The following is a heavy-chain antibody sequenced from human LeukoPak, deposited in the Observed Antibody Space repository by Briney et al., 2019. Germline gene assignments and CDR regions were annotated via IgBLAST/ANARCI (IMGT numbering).Heavy chain of an antibody. CDR1: GYTFTNYG. J-gene: IGHJ4*02. V-gene: IGHV1-18*01. CDR3: ARGDVDTAMASFDY. Sequence: ASVKVSCKASGYTFTNYGINWVRQAPGQGLEWMGWISAYNGDTKYAQKLQDRVTMTTDTSTSTAYMELRSLRSDDTAVYYCARGDVDTAMASFDYWGQGTLVTVSS. CDR2: ISAYNGDT. D-gene: IGHD5-18*01.